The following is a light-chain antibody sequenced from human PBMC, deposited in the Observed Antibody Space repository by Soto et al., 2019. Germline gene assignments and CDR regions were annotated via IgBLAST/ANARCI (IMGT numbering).Light chain of an antibody. Sequence: DIQMTQSPSSLSASVGDRVTITCRASQPITKFLNWFQHKPGEAPKRLIYGASILQDGVPSRFSVSGSGTDYTLTISGLQTEDFATYLCQQSYSVPLTFGGGTKVEI. CDR2: GAS. CDR1: QPITKF. J-gene: IGKJ4*01. V-gene: IGKV1-39*01. CDR3: QQSYSVPLT.